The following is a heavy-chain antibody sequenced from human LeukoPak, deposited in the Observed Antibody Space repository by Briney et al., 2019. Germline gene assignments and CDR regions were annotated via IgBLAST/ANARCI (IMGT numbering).Heavy chain of an antibody. V-gene: IGHV5-51*01. Sequence: GESLKISCKGSGYSFTSYWIGWVRQMPGKGLEWMGIIYPGDSDTRYSPSFQGQVTISADKSISTAYLQWSSLKASDTAMYYCARQVVSPYSYHAFDIWGQGTMVTVSS. CDR2: IYPGDSDT. J-gene: IGHJ3*02. D-gene: IGHD5-18*01. CDR1: GYSFTSYW. CDR3: ARQVVSPYSYHAFDI.